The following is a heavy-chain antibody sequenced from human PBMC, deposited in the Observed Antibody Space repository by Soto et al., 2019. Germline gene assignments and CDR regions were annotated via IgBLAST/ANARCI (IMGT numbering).Heavy chain of an antibody. CDR1: GFTFSRAY. CDR3: ATEGGYPGSNFYGAY. J-gene: IGHJ4*02. Sequence: EVQLVESGGGLVEPGGSIRLSCVASGFTFSRAYMTWVRQAPGKGLEWVGRIKGSHTGGTTDYATSEEGRFTISRDDSKNTLYLQLNSLKTEDTSLYYCATEGGYPGSNFYGAYWGQGTLVTVSS. CDR2: IKGSHTGGTT. D-gene: IGHD1-26*01. V-gene: IGHV3-15*01.